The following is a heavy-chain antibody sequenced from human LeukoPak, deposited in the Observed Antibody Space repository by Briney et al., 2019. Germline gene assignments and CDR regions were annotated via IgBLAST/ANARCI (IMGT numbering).Heavy chain of an antibody. V-gene: IGHV4-59*01. D-gene: IGHD1-26*01. Sequence: SETLSLTCTVSRASISTYYWSWIRQPPGKGLEWIGFISYSGSSSYSPSLKGRVTMSVDTSKNQFSLRLSSVTAADTAVYYCARPAFSGELLLPGAFDIWGQGTMVTVSS. CDR1: RASISTYY. J-gene: IGHJ3*02. CDR3: ARPAFSGELLLPGAFDI. CDR2: ISYSGSS.